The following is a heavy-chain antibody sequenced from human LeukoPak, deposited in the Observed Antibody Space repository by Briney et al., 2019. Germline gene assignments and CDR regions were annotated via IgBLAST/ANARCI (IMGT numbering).Heavy chain of an antibody. CDR2: INAYNGNT. J-gene: IGHJ5*02. D-gene: IGHD5-12*01. CDR1: GYTFTSYG. Sequence: ASVKVSCKASGYTFTSYGITWVRQAPGQGLEWMGWINAYNGNTNYAQKLQGRVTMTTDTSTSTAYMELRSLRSDDTAMYYCARDRGHIVATPPGAFDPWGQGTRVIVSS. CDR3: ARDRGHIVATPPGAFDP. V-gene: IGHV1-18*01.